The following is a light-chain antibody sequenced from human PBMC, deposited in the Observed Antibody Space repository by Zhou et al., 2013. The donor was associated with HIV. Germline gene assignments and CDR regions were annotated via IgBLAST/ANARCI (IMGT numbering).Light chain of an antibody. V-gene: IGKV3D-20*02. CDR2: AAS. J-gene: IGKJ5*01. CDR1: QSVAADY. Sequence: DIVLTQSPGTLSLSPGERATLSCRATQSVAADYLAWYQQKPGQAPRLLIYAASSRATGVPDRFSGSGSRADFTLTISRVEPEDFAVYYCQQRSNWDFGQGTRLEIK. CDR3: QQRSNWD.